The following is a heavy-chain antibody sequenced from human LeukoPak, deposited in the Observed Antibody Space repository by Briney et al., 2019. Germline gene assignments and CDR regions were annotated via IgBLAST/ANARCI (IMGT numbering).Heavy chain of an antibody. CDR3: ASQQLASENYYYYYYMDV. CDR2: IYHSGST. V-gene: IGHV4-38-2*02. Sequence: SETLSLTWTVSGYSISSGYYWGWIRQPPGKGLEWIGSIYHSGSTYYNPSLKSRVTISVDTSKNQFSLKLSSVTAADTAVYYCASQQLASENYYYYYYMDVWGKGTTVTVSS. CDR1: GYSISSGYY. J-gene: IGHJ6*03. D-gene: IGHD6-13*01.